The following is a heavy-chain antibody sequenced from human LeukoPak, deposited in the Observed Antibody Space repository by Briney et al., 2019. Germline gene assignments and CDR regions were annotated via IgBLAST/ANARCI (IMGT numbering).Heavy chain of an antibody. CDR1: GYTFTSYG. CDR3: ARRYYGSGSYYNFDC. Sequence: ASVKVSCKASGYTFTSYGISWVRQAPGQGLEWMGWINPNSGGTNYAQKFQGRVTMTRDTSISTAYVELSRLRSDDTAVYYCARRYYGSGSYYNFDCWGQGTLVTVSS. J-gene: IGHJ4*02. D-gene: IGHD3-10*01. V-gene: IGHV1-2*02. CDR2: INPNSGGT.